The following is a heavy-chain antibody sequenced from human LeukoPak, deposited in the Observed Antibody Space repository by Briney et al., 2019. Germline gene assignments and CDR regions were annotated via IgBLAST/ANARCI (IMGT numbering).Heavy chain of an antibody. CDR3: ASLRYSSSWSLFDY. Sequence: SETLSLTCTVSGGSISSSSHYWGWIRQPPGKGLEWIGTVSYSGRTYCNPSLKSRGTISVDTSNNQLSLRLSSVSAADTAVYYCASLRYSSSWSLFDYWGQGTLVAVSS. CDR2: VSYSGRT. V-gene: IGHV4-39*01. CDR1: GGSISSSSHY. J-gene: IGHJ4*02. D-gene: IGHD6-13*01.